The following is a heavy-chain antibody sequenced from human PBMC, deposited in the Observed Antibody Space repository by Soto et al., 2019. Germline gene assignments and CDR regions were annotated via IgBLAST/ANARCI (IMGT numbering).Heavy chain of an antibody. D-gene: IGHD1-20*01. J-gene: IGHJ4*02. Sequence: GASAKVYCKATGYTFTSYALPWVRQAPGQRLKWMGWINAGNGNTKYSQKFQGRVTITRDTSASTAYMELSSLGSEDTAVYYCARGITLPTPLDYWGQGTLVTVSS. V-gene: IGHV1-3*01. CDR3: ARGITLPTPLDY. CDR2: INAGNGNT. CDR1: GYTFTSYA.